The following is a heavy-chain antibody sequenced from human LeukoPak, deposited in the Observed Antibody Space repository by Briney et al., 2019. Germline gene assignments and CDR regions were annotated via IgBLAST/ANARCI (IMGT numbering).Heavy chain of an antibody. CDR2: ISAYNGNT. CDR3: ARVGRVVPAAYAFDI. J-gene: IGHJ3*02. D-gene: IGHD2-2*01. Sequence: ASVKVSCKASGYTFTSYGISWVRQAPGQGLEWMGWISAYNGNTNYAQKLQGRVTMTTDTSTSTAYMELRSLRSDDTAVYYCARVGRVVPAAYAFDIWGQGTMVTVSS. CDR1: GYTFTSYG. V-gene: IGHV1-18*01.